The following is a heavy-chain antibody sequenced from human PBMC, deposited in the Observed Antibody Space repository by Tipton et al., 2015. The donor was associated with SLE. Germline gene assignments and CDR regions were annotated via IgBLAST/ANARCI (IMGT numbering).Heavy chain of an antibody. Sequence: SLRLSCAASGFTFSSYSMNWVRQAPGKGLEWVSSISSSSSYIYYADSVKGRFTISRGNSKNTLYLQMNSLRAEDTAVYYCAKHEVAVPENWFDPWGQGTLVTVSS. V-gene: IGHV3-21*04. D-gene: IGHD6-19*01. J-gene: IGHJ5*02. CDR3: AKHEVAVPENWFDP. CDR1: GFTFSSYS. CDR2: ISSSSSYI.